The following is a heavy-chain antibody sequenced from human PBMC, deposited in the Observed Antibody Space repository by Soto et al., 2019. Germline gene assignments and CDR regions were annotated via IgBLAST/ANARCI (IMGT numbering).Heavy chain of an antibody. CDR1: GFTVSSNY. V-gene: IGHV3-66*01. CDR2: IYSGGST. D-gene: IGHD3-3*01. J-gene: IGHJ5*02. Sequence: PGGSLRLSCAASGFTVSSNYMSWVRQAPGKGLEWVSVIYSGGSTYYADSVKGRFTISRDNSKNTLYLQMNSLRAEDTAVYYCARVDGSITIFGVVNWFDPWGQGTLVTVSS. CDR3: ARVDGSITIFGVVNWFDP.